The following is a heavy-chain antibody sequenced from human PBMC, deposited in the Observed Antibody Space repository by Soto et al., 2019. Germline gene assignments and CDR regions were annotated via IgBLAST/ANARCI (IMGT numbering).Heavy chain of an antibody. CDR1: GFTFSSYS. CDR3: ARDQREYSRGFDP. J-gene: IGHJ5*02. D-gene: IGHD6-6*01. Sequence: GGSLRLSCAASGFTFSSYSMNWVRQAPGKGLEWVSSISSSSSYIYYADSVKGRFTISRDNAKNSPYLQMNSLRAEDTAVYYCARDQREYSRGFDPWGQGTLVTVSS. V-gene: IGHV3-21*01. CDR2: ISSSSSYI.